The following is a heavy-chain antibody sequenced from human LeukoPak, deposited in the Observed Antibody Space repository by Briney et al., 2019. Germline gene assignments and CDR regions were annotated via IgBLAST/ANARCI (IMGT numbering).Heavy chain of an antibody. Sequence: SETLSLTCSVSGGSISNYYWTWIRQPPGKGLEWIGYIYYSGSTNYNPSLKSRVTISVDTSKNQFSLKLTSVTAADTAVYYCAKSVGEWGSGSYYVDYWGQGTLVTVSS. D-gene: IGHD3-10*01. CDR3: AKSVGEWGSGSYYVDY. CDR1: GGSISNYY. V-gene: IGHV4-59*01. J-gene: IGHJ4*02. CDR2: IYYSGST.